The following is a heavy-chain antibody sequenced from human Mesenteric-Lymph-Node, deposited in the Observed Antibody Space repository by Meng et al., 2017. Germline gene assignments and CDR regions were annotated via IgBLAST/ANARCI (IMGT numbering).Heavy chain of an antibody. CDR2: IYYSGST. CDR3: ARGPTTYFDY. V-gene: IGHV4-30-4*08. J-gene: IGHJ4*02. D-gene: IGHD4-17*01. Sequence: VHLQESGPGLVKPSQTLSLTCTVSGGSVSSGGYYWTWIRQHPGKGLEWIGYIYYSGSTYSNASLKSRVTISIDRSKNQFSLKLSSVTAADTAVYYCARGPTTYFDYWGQGTLVTVAS. CDR1: GGSVSSGGYY.